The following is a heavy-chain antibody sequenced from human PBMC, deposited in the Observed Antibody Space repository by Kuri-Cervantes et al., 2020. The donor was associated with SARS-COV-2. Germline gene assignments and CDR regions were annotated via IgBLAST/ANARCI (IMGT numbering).Heavy chain of an antibody. CDR3: ARVKSEYQLPWEFWFDP. CDR1: GGSFSGYY. Sequence: GSLRLSCAVYGGSFSGYYWSWIRQPPGKGLEWIGEINHSGSTNYNPSLKSRVTISVDTSKNQFSLKLSSVTAADTAVYYCARVKSEYQLPWEFWFDPWGQGTLVTVSS. J-gene: IGHJ5*02. V-gene: IGHV4-34*01. D-gene: IGHD2-2*01. CDR2: INHSGST.